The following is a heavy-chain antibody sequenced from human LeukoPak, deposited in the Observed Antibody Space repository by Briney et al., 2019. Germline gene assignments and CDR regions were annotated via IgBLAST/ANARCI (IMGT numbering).Heavy chain of an antibody. CDR1: GFTFSSYE. CDR3: ARVKCSWCPDPAFDI. CDR2: ISTSGSTI. J-gene: IGHJ3*02. V-gene: IGHV3-48*03. D-gene: IGHD2-8*02. Sequence: QPGGSLRLSCAASGFTFSSYEMNWVRQAPGKGLEWVSYISTSGSTIYYADSVKGRFTISGDNAKNSLYLQMNSLRAEDTAVYYCARVKCSWCPDPAFDIWGQGTMVTVSS.